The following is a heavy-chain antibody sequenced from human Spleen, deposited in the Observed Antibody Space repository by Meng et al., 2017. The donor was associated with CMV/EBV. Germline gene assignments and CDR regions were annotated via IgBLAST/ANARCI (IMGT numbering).Heavy chain of an antibody. CDR1: GGSVSSGAYY. D-gene: IGHD1-26*01. Sequence: GSLRLSCTVSGGSVSSGAYYWSWMRQPPGKGLEWIGQMHYSGTTSNNPSLKSRATMSLHTSKNHFPLNLNSVTAADTAMYYCARERRAPGFDTFDVWGQGTTVTVSS. CDR3: ARERRAPGFDTFDV. CDR2: MHYSGTT. V-gene: IGHV4-61*08. J-gene: IGHJ3*01.